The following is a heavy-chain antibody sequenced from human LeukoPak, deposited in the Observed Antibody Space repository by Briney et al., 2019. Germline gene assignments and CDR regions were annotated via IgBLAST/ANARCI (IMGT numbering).Heavy chain of an antibody. CDR1: GFMFTRFT. CDR3: ARFAILPTMRAVDY. Sequence: GGSLRLSCAASGFMFTRFTMNWVRQAPGKGLEWVSSISTSSSSIYYADSVKGRFTVSRDNAKNSLYLQMNSLRAEDTAVYYCARFAILPTMRAVDYWGQGTPVTVSS. V-gene: IGHV3-21*01. J-gene: IGHJ4*02. CDR2: ISTSSSSI. D-gene: IGHD5-12*01.